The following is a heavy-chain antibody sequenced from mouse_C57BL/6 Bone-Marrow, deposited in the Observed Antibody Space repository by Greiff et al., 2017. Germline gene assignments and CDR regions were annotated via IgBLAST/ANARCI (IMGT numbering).Heavy chain of an antibody. Sequence: QVQLQQSGAELVKPGASVKLSCKASGYTFTSYWMHWVKQRPGQGLEWIGMINPNSGSTNYNEKFKSKATLTVDKSSSTAYMQLSSLTSEDSAVYYCARRRRWYFDVWGTGTTVTVSS. J-gene: IGHJ1*03. CDR2: INPNSGST. CDR1: GYTFTSYW. V-gene: IGHV1-64*01. CDR3: ARRRRWYFDV.